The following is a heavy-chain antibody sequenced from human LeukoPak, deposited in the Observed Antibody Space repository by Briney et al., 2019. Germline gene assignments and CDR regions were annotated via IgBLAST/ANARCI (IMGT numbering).Heavy chain of an antibody. D-gene: IGHD4-11*01. CDR1: GYALTESS. V-gene: IGHV1-46*01. Sequence: ASVKVSCKVSGYALTESSMHWVRQAPGQGLEWMGIINPSGGSTSYAQKFQGRVTMARDTSTSTVYMELSSLRSEDTAVYYCARAYSNYDDVDYYYGMDVWGQGTTVTVSS. CDR2: INPSGGST. CDR3: ARAYSNYDDVDYYYGMDV. J-gene: IGHJ6*02.